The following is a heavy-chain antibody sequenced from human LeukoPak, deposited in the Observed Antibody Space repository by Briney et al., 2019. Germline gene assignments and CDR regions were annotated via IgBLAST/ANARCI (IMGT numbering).Heavy chain of an antibody. Sequence: GGSLRLSCAASGFTVSSNYMSWVRQAPGKGLEWVSSISSSSSYIYYADSVKGRFTISRDNAKNSLYLQMNSLRAEDTAVYYCARLGYSSSWYYFDYWGQGTLVTVSS. V-gene: IGHV3-21*01. D-gene: IGHD6-13*01. J-gene: IGHJ4*02. CDR3: ARLGYSSSWYYFDY. CDR2: ISSSSSYI. CDR1: GFTVSSNY.